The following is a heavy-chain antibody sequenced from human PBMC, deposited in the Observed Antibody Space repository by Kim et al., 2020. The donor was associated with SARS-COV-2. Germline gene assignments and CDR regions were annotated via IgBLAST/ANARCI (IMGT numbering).Heavy chain of an antibody. D-gene: IGHD2-15*01. J-gene: IGHJ4*02. Sequence: SETLSLTCAVYGGSFSGYYWSWIRQPPGKGLEWIGEINHSGSTNYNPSLKSRVTISVDTSKNQFSLKLSSVTAADTAVYYCARDSCSGGSCYRGRARGYSYGPLYYWGQGTLVTVSS. CDR3: ARDSCSGGSCYRGRARGYSYGPLYY. CDR2: INHSGST. V-gene: IGHV4-34*01. CDR1: GGSFSGYY.